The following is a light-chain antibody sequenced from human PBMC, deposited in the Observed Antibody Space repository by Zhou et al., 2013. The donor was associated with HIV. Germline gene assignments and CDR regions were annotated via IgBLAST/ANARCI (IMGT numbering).Light chain of an antibody. CDR3: LQHNSYPWT. V-gene: IGKV1-5*01. CDR2: AAS. CDR1: QTVSNW. J-gene: IGKJ1*01. Sequence: DIQMTQSPSTLSTSVGDRVTITCRASQTVSNWLAWYQQRPGKAPKLLIYAASKLQSGVPARFSGSGSGTEFTLTISSLQPEDFAIYYCLQHNSYPWTFGQGTKVEI.